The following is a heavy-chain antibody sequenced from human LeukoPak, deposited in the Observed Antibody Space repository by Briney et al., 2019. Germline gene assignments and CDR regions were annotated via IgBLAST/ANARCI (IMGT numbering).Heavy chain of an antibody. CDR3: ARGYGSGSYYF. D-gene: IGHD3-10*01. Sequence: GGALRLSCAASGFSVSSNYMNWVRQAPGKGLEWVSITYNVGTTYYTDSVKGRFTISRDNSKNTLYLQMNSLRADDTAVYYCARGYGSGSYYFWGQGTLVTVSS. J-gene: IGHJ4*02. CDR1: GFSVSSNY. V-gene: IGHV3-66*01. CDR2: TYNVGTT.